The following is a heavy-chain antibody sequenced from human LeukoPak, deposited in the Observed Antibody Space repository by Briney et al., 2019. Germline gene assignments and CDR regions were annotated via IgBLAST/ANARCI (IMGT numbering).Heavy chain of an antibody. CDR2: IYPGDSDT. Sequence: GESLEISFQGSGYSFTSYWIGWVRQMPGKGLEWMGIIYPGDSDTRYSPSFQGQVTISADKSISAAYLQWSSLKASDTAMYYCARPSAGLVPVDYWGQGTLVTVSS. V-gene: IGHV5-51*01. CDR1: GYSFTSYW. CDR3: ARPSAGLVPVDY. D-gene: IGHD6-19*01. J-gene: IGHJ4*02.